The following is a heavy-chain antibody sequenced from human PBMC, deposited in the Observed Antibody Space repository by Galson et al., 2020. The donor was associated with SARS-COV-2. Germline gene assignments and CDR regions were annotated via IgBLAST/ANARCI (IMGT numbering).Heavy chain of an antibody. D-gene: IGHD2-21*02. Sequence: GESLKIPCAAPGFTFSSYSLNWVRQAPGKGLEWVSSISSSSSYKYYADSVKGRFTISRDNAKNSLYLQMNSLRAEDTAVYYCARDHPAYCGGDCYHIDYWGQGTLVTVSS. CDR3: ARDHPAYCGGDCYHIDY. CDR2: ISSSSSYK. J-gene: IGHJ4*02. CDR1: GFTFSSYS. V-gene: IGHV3-21*01.